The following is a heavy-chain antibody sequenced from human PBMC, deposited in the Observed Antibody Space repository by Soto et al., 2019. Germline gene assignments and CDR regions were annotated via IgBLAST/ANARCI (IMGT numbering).Heavy chain of an antibody. CDR3: AITIRADSSGYGMDV. Sequence: PXGFLKTFLQCPGYSFTNFWHALVRPMPGKGLDWMGIIYPGHSDTRYSPSLQGQVTMSADKSTSTAYLQWRRLKASDSAMYDCAITIRADSSGYGMDVWGQGTTVTVSS. D-gene: IGHD3-22*01. V-gene: IGHV5-51*01. CDR1: GYSFTNFW. CDR2: IYPGHSDT. J-gene: IGHJ6*02.